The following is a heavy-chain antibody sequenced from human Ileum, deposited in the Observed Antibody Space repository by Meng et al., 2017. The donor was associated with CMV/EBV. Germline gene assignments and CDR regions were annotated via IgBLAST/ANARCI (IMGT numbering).Heavy chain of an antibody. V-gene: IGHV3-15*01. D-gene: IGHD1-26*01. CDR1: GVPFTNAL. CDR3: TAGLGATEVDY. CDR2: IKGKIHGGTV. Sequence: GGLVNPRGALGLSCSSAGVPFTNALVGWVHLGPGKGQEWVCRIKGKIHGGTVDYSAPVKGRSTISRDYSKNTLYLQINILKTEDTVVYCCTAGLGATEVDYWGQGTLVTVSS. J-gene: IGHJ4*02.